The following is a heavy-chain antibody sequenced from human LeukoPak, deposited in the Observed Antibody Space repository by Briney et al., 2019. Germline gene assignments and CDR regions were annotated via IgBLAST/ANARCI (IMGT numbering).Heavy chain of an antibody. Sequence: GRSLRLSCAASGFTFSSYGMHWVRQAPGKGLEWVAVIWYGGSNKYYADSVKGRFTISRDNSKNTLYLQMNSLRAEDTAVYYCAKGAHCGGDCSFWYFDLWGRGTLVTVSS. V-gene: IGHV3-30*18. CDR2: IWYGGSNK. J-gene: IGHJ2*01. CDR3: AKGAHCGGDCSFWYFDL. CDR1: GFTFSSYG. D-gene: IGHD2-21*01.